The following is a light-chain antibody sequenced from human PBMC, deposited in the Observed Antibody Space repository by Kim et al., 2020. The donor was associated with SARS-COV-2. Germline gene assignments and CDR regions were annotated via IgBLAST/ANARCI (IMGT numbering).Light chain of an antibody. CDR1: QSVSSSY. J-gene: IGKJ2*01. Sequence: SPGERATLSCRASQSVSSSYLAWYQQKPGQAPRLLIYGASSRATGIPDRFSGSGSGTDSTLTISRLEPEDFAVYYCQQYGSSPEYTFGQGTKLEI. CDR3: QQYGSSPEYT. V-gene: IGKV3-20*01. CDR2: GAS.